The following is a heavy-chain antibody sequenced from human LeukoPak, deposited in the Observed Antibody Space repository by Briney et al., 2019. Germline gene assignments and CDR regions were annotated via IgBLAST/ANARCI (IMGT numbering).Heavy chain of an antibody. V-gene: IGHV3-23*01. CDR2: ISGSGGST. CDR1: GFTFSSYA. CDR3: AKDGFWSGYYTYYFDY. Sequence: GGSLRLSCAASGFTFSSYAMSWVRQAPGKGLEWVSAISGSGGSTYYADSVKGRFTISRDNSKNTLYLQMNSLRAEDTAVYYCAKDGFWSGYYTYYFDYWGQGTLATVSS. J-gene: IGHJ4*02. D-gene: IGHD3-3*01.